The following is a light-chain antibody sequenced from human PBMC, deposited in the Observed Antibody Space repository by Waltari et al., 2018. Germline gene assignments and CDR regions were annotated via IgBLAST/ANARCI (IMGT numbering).Light chain of an antibody. CDR2: EGT. CDR3: CSFASTSTLNWV. Sequence: QSALTQPASVSGSPGQSVTISCPETSHDVGHYNLLSWYQHHPGKVPQLMIYEGTKRPSGVSNRFSGSKSGNTASLTISGLQAEDEADYYCCSFASTSTLNWVFGGGTKLTVL. J-gene: IGLJ3*02. V-gene: IGLV2-23*01. CDR1: SHDVGHYNL.